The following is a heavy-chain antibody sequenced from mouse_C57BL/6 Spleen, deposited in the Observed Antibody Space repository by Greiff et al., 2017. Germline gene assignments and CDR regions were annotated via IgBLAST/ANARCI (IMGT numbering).Heavy chain of an antibody. V-gene: IGHV1-53*01. CDR1: GYTFTSYW. Sequence: QVHVKQPGTELVKPGASVKLSCKASGYTFTSYWMHWVKQRPGQGLEWIGNINPSNGGTNYNEKFKSKATLTVDKSSSTAYMQLSSLTSEDSAVYYCARSDGYDEGFADWGQGTLVTVSA. CDR2: INPSNGGT. D-gene: IGHD2-2*01. CDR3: ARSDGYDEGFAD. J-gene: IGHJ3*01.